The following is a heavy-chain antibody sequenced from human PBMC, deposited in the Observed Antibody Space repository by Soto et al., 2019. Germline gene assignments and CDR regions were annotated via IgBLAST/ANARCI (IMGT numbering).Heavy chain of an antibody. Sequence: VSCKASGYTFTSYGISWVRQAPGQGLEWMGGIIPILGTANYAQKFQGRVAITADKSTSTAYMELSSLRSEDTAVYYCARGGYCSSTSCSRRRYYYYYYGMDVWGQGTTVTVSS. D-gene: IGHD2-2*01. CDR3: ARGGYCSSTSCSRRRYYYYYYGMDV. CDR1: GYTFTSYG. J-gene: IGHJ6*02. CDR2: IIPILGTA. V-gene: IGHV1-69*06.